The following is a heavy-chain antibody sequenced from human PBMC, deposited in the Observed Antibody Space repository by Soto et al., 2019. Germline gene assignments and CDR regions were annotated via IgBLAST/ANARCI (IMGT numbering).Heavy chain of an antibody. J-gene: IGHJ4*02. V-gene: IGHV3-23*01. D-gene: IGHD3-3*01. Sequence: VQLLESGGGLVQPGGSLRLSCAASGFTFSSYAMSWVRQAPGKGLEWVSGISGSGGSTYYVDSVKGRFTISRDSSKNTLYLQMNSLRAEDTAIYYCAKDGDFWGGYYKHRGSDYWGRGTLVTVSS. CDR2: ISGSGGST. CDR3: AKDGDFWGGYYKHRGSDY. CDR1: GFTFSSYA.